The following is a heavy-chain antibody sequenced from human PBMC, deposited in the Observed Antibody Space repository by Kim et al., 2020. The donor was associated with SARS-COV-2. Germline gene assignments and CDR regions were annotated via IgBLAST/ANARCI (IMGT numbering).Heavy chain of an antibody. D-gene: IGHD6-19*01. V-gene: IGHV1-2*04. J-gene: IGHJ3*02. CDR2: INPNSGGT. CDR1: GYTFTGYY. Sequence: ASVKVSCKASGYTFTGYYLHWVRQAPGQGLEWMGWINPNSGGTNYAQKYQGWVIMTRDTSISTAYMELSRLRSDDTAVYYCERESVAGRGAFDIWGQGTMVTVSS. CDR3: ERESVAGRGAFDI.